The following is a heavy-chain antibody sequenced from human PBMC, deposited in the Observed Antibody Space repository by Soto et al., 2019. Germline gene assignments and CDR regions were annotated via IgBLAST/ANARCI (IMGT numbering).Heavy chain of an antibody. D-gene: IGHD6-19*01. CDR3: AKGGSGWDNLKNLPFADY. Sequence: GGSLRLSCAVSGFTFSSYAMSWVRQAPGKGLEWVSGVSGSGRYTYYADSVKGRFTISRDNSKNTLYLQMNSLRAEDTAVYYCAKGGSGWDNLKNLPFADYWGQGTLVTVSS. J-gene: IGHJ4*02. CDR2: VSGSGRYT. CDR1: GFTFSSYA. V-gene: IGHV3-23*01.